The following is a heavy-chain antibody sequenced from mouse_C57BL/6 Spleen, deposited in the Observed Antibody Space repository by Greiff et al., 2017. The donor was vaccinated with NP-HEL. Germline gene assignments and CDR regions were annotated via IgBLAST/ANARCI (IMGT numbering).Heavy chain of an antibody. J-gene: IGHJ2*01. D-gene: IGHD3-2*02. CDR1: GYTFTSYW. CDR3: ARRGLRNFDY. Sequence: QVKLQQPGAELVKPGASVKLSCKASGYTFTSYWMHWVKQRPGQGLEWIGMSHPTSGSTNYNEKFKSKATLTVDKSSSTAYMQLSSLTSEDSAVYYCARRGLRNFDYWGQGTTLTVSS. V-gene: IGHV1-64*01. CDR2: SHPTSGST.